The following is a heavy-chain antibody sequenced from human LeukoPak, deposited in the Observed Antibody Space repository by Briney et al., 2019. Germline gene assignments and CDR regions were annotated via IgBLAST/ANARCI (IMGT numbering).Heavy chain of an antibody. CDR2: IRYDGSNK. J-gene: IGHJ4*02. D-gene: IGHD3-22*01. V-gene: IGHV3-30*02. CDR1: GLTFSSYG. Sequence: GGSLRLSCAASGLTFSSYGMHWVRQAPGKGLEWVAFIRYDGSNKYYGDSVKGRFTISRDNSENTLYLQMNSLRVEDTAVYFCSKDSRRRKTYYYDSSGLYYFDYWGQGTLVTVSS. CDR3: SKDSRRRKTYYYDSSGLYYFDY.